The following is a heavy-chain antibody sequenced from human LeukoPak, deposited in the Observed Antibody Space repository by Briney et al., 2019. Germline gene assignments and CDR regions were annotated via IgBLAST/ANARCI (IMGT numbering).Heavy chain of an antibody. J-gene: IGHJ5*02. CDR2: IYTSGST. D-gene: IGHD2-15*01. CDR3: ARETVGPLKGFDH. CDR1: GGSISSYY. Sequence: SETLSLTCTVAGGSISSYYRSWIRQPAGKGLEWIGRIYTSGSTNYNPSLKSRATMSVDTSNNQFSLKQSSMTAADTAVYYCARETVGPLKGFDHWGQGSLVTVSS. V-gene: IGHV4-4*07.